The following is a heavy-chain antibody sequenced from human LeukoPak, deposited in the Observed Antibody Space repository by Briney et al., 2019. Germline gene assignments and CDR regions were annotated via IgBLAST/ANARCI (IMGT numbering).Heavy chain of an antibody. J-gene: IGHJ4*02. CDR2: ISGGGGST. Sequence: GGSLRLSCAASGFTFSTYSMSWVRQAPGNGLEWVSGISGGGGSTYYAGSVKGRFTISRDNAKNSLYLQMNSLRAEDTALYYCARDGPSPYYDSSGYWDYWGQGTLVTVSS. D-gene: IGHD3-22*01. V-gene: IGHV3-23*01. CDR3: ARDGPSPYYDSSGYWDY. CDR1: GFTFSTYS.